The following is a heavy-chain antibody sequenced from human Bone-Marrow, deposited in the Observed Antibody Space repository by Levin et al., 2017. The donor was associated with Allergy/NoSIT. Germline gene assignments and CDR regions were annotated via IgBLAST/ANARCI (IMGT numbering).Heavy chain of an antibody. CDR1: GGSITSNLYF. CDR3: TGYYDKYDSAHGFDI. CDR2: IYTSGRT. D-gene: IGHD3-9*01. J-gene: IGHJ3*02. V-gene: IGHV4-61*02. Sequence: PSETLSLTCSVSGGSITSNLYFWNWIRQPAGKALEWIGRIYTSGRTDYDPSLKSRVTMSVDTSKNQFSLKLSSVTAADTAIYYCTGYYDKYDSAHGFDIWGQGTMVTVSS.